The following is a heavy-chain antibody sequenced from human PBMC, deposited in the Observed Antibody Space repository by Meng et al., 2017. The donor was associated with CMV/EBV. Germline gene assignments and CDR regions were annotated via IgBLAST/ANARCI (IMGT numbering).Heavy chain of an antibody. CDR2: ISYDGSNK. J-gene: IGHJ6*02. V-gene: IGHV3-30-3*01. CDR3: AREYREDIVVVPAAISHYYYYYGMDV. Sequence: GESLKISCAASGFTFSSYAMHWVRQAPGKGLEWVAVISYDGSNKYYADSVKGRFTISRDNSKNTLYLQMNSLRAEDTAVYYCAREYREDIVVVPAAISHYYYYYGMDVWGQGTTV. CDR1: GFTFSSYA. D-gene: IGHD2-2*02.